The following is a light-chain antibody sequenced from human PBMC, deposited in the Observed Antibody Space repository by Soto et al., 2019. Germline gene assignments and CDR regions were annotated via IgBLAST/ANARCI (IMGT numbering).Light chain of an antibody. V-gene: IGKV1-5*01. CDR3: QQYNSYSWT. CDR1: QRISSW. J-gene: IGKJ1*01. Sequence: DIQMTQSPSTLSASVGDRVTITCRASQRISSWLAWYQQKPGKAPKLLIYDASRLESGVPSRFSGSGSGTEFTLTLSSLQPDDFATYYCQQYNSYSWTFGQGTKVEIK. CDR2: DAS.